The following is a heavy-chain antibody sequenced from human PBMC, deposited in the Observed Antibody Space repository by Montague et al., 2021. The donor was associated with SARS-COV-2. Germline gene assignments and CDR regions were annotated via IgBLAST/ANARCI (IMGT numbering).Heavy chain of an antibody. J-gene: IGHJ4*02. CDR3: GGSRGYDPLLDF. Sequence: SETLSLTCTVSGGSISSNFWSWILQHPGKGLEWSVYIYYSGSTNYNPPLKSRVTISLDTSKKQFSLQLSSVTAADTAVYYCGGSRGYDPLLDFWGQGTLVTVSS. V-gene: IGHV4-59*12. CDR1: GGSISSNF. CDR2: IYYSGST. D-gene: IGHD5-12*01.